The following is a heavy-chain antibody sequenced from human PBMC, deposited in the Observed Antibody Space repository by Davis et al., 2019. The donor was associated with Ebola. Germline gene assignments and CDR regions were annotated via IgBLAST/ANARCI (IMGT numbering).Heavy chain of an antibody. CDR1: GYTFTGYY. Sequence: AASVKVSCKASGYTFTGYYMHWVRQAPGQGLEWMGRINPNSGGTNYAQKFQGRVTMTRDTSISTAYMELSRLRSDDTAVYYCAREAYYYDSSGYSFDYWGQGTLVTVSS. J-gene: IGHJ4*02. CDR3: AREAYYYDSSGYSFDY. CDR2: INPNSGGT. V-gene: IGHV1-2*06. D-gene: IGHD3-22*01.